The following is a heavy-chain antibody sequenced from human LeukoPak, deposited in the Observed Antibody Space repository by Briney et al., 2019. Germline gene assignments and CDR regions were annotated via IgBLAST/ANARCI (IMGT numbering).Heavy chain of an antibody. CDR2: IYYSGST. D-gene: IGHD3-3*01. Sequence: SETLSLTCTVSSGSIGGYYWSWIRQPPGKRLEWIGYIYYSGSTNYNPSLKSRVTISVDTSKNQFSLNLSSVTAADTAVYYCARSRIFGVVDNWFDPWGQGTLVTVSS. V-gene: IGHV4-59*01. CDR3: ARSRIFGVVDNWFDP. CDR1: SGSIGGYY. J-gene: IGHJ5*02.